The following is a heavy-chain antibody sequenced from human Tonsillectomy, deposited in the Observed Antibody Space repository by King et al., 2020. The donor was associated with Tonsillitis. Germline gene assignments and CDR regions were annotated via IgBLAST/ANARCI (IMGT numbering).Heavy chain of an antibody. CDR2: VRYAENTK. V-gene: IGHV3-30*02. J-gene: IGHJ4*02. D-gene: IGHD1-26*01. CDR3: AKARAGSKERSGFDS. Sequence: VQLVESGAGVKQPGGSLRISCAASGFSFTSYGMYWVRQAPGKGLEWVAYVRYAENTKHYTDSVKGRLTISRDNSKNTVYLQMISLRVEDTAVYFCAKARAGSKERSGFDSWGQGTLVTVSS. CDR1: GFSFTSYG.